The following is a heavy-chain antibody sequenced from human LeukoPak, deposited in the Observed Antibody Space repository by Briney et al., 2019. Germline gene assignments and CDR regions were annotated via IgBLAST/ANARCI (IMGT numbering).Heavy chain of an antibody. J-gene: IGHJ4*02. V-gene: IGHV4-59*01. CDR1: GGSISSYY. CDR3: ASTTVTTGGVDY. D-gene: IGHD4-17*01. Sequence: SETLSPTCTVSGGSISSYYWSWIRQPPGKGLEWIGYIYYSGSTNYNPSLKSRVTISVDTSKNQFSLKLSSGTAADTAVYYCASTTVTTGGVDYWGQGTLVTVSS. CDR2: IYYSGST.